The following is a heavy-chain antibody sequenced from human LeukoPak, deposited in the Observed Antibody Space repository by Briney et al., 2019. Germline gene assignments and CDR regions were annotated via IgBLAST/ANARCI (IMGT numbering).Heavy chain of an antibody. J-gene: IGHJ4*02. CDR1: GFTFSSYG. D-gene: IGHD5-24*01. CDR2: ISYDGSNK. CDR3: ARVVRDGYNRIDY. V-gene: IGHV3-30*03. Sequence: GSLRLSCAASGFTFSSYGMHWVRQAPGKGLEWVAVISYDGSNKYYADSVKGRFTISRDNSKNSLYLQMNSLRAEDTAVYYCARVVRDGYNRIDYWGQGTLVTVSS.